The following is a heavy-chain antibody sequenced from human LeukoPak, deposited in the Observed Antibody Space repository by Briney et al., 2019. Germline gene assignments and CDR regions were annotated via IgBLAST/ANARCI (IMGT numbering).Heavy chain of an antibody. D-gene: IGHD3-22*01. CDR1: GGSFSGYY. V-gene: IGHV4-34*01. J-gene: IGHJ4*02. CDR2: INHSGST. Sequence: SETLSLTCAVYGGSFSGYYWSWIRQPPGKGLEWIGEINHSGSTNYNPSLKSRVTISVDTSKNQFSLKLSSVTAADTAVYYCARGGADPYYYDSSGLLIDYWGQGTLVTVSS. CDR3: ARGGADPYYYDSSGLLIDY.